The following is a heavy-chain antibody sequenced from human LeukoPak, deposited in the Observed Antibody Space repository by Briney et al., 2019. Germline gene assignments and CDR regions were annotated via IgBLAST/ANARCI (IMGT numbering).Heavy chain of an antibody. D-gene: IGHD4-17*01. CDR2: IYYSGST. CDR3: ARGDYGDSLWYFDY. Sequence: SETLSLTCTVSGGSISSYYWSWIRQPPGKGLEWIGYIYYSGSTNYNPSLKSRVTISVDTSKNQFSLKLSSVTAADTAVYYCARGDYGDSLWYFDYWGQGTLVTVSS. V-gene: IGHV4-59*08. CDR1: GGSISSYY. J-gene: IGHJ4*02.